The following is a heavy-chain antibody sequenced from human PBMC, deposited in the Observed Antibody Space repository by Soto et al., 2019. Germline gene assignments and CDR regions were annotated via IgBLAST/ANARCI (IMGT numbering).Heavy chain of an antibody. D-gene: IGHD3-16*01. Sequence: ASVKVSCKDSGYTFTGYYMHWVRQAPGQGLEWMGWINPNSGGTNYAQKFQGWVTMTRDTSISTAYMELSRLRSDDTAVYYCARVSAGVGGGGIMYYYYGMDGWGQGTTVTVSS. CDR2: INPNSGGT. V-gene: IGHV1-2*04. CDR1: GYTFTGYY. J-gene: IGHJ6*02. CDR3: ARVSAGVGGGGIMYYYYGMDG.